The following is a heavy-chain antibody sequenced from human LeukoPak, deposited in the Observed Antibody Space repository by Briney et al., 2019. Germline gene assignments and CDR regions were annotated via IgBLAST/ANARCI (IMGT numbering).Heavy chain of an antibody. CDR2: ISSSSSTI. D-gene: IGHD6-13*01. Sequence: GGSLRLSCAASGFNFSNYSMKWVRQAPGEGLEWVSYISSSSSTIYYADSVEGRFTISRDNAKNSLYLQMNSLRAEDTAVYYCTRGYTTDDYWGQGTLVTVSS. V-gene: IGHV3-48*01. CDR1: GFNFSNYS. CDR3: TRGYTTDDY. J-gene: IGHJ4*02.